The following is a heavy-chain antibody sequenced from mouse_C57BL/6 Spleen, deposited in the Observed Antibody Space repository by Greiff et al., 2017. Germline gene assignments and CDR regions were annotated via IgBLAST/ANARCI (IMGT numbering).Heavy chain of an antibody. CDR3: ARRGTTVPFDY. CDR2: INPSSGYT. CDR1: GYTFTSYT. V-gene: IGHV1-4*01. D-gene: IGHD1-1*01. Sequence: VKLVESGAELARPGASVKMSCKASGYTFTSYTMHWVKQRPGQGLEWIGYINPSSGYTKYNQKFKDKATLTADKSSSTAYMQLSGLTSEDSAVYYCARRGTTVPFDYWGQGTTLTVSS. J-gene: IGHJ2*01.